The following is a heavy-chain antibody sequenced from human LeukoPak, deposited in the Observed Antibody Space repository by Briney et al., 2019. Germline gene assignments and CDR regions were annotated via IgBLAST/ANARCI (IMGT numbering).Heavy chain of an antibody. CDR1: GFTFSSYG. J-gene: IGHJ4*02. D-gene: IGHD3-10*01. V-gene: IGHV1-18*01. Sequence: GGSLRLSCAASGFTFSSYGMHWVRQAPGQGLEWVGWISGHDGNTKYAQKYQGRVTMTTETSTSTAYMELSSLGSDDTAVYYCVRDAYGSGKGFFDYWGQGTLVTVSS. CDR2: ISGHDGNT. CDR3: VRDAYGSGKGFFDY.